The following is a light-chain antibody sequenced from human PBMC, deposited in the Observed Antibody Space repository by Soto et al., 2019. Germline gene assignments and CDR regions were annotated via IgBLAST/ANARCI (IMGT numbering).Light chain of an antibody. J-gene: IGLJ2*01. V-gene: IGLV2-14*01. Sequence: QSALTQPASVSGSPGQSITISCTGTSSDVGGYNYVSWYQQHPGIAPKLMIYDVSIRPSGVSNRFSGSKSGNTASLTISGLQAGDEADYYCSSYTSSSTLGVFGGGTKVTVL. CDR1: SSDVGGYNY. CDR2: DVS. CDR3: SSYTSSSTLGV.